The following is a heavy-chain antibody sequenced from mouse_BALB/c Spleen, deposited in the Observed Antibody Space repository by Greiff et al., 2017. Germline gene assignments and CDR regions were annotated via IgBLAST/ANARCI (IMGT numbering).Heavy chain of an antibody. V-gene: IGHV1S81*02. CDR1: GYTFTSYW. Sequence: QVQLNESGAELVKPGASVKLSCTASGYTFTSYWMHWVKQRPGQGLEWIGEINPSNGRTNYNEKFKSKSTLTVDKSSSTAYMQLSSLTSEDSAVYYCARGTIPGYWGQGTLVTVSA. CDR2: INPSNGRT. CDR3: ARGTIPGY. D-gene: IGHD1-1*02. J-gene: IGHJ3*02.